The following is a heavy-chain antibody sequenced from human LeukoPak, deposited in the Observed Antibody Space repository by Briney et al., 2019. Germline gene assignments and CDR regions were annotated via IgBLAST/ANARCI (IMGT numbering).Heavy chain of an antibody. CDR3: AGEEYQLLRTSSYFDY. Sequence: ASVKVSCKTSGYTFTNYGFSWVRQAPGQGLEWMGWISAYNRNTKYAQKLQGRVTMTTDTSTSTVYMELVGLRSDDTAVYYCAGEEYQLLRTSSYFDYWGQGTLVTVSS. J-gene: IGHJ4*02. V-gene: IGHV1-18*01. CDR1: GYTFTNYG. D-gene: IGHD2-2*01. CDR2: ISAYNRNT.